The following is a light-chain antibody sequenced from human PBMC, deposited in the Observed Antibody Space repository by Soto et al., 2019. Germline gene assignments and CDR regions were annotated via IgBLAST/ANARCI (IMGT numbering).Light chain of an antibody. V-gene: IGLV1-44*01. J-gene: IGLJ1*01. CDR3: AAWDDSLKGYV. Sequence: QSVLTQAPSASGTPGQRVTISCSGSSSNIGTTTVSWFQQLPGTAPKLLIYRNDQRPSGVPDRFSGSRSDTSGSLAISGLQSEDEAYYYCAAWDDSLKGYVFGTGTKLTVL. CDR2: RND. CDR1: SSNIGTTT.